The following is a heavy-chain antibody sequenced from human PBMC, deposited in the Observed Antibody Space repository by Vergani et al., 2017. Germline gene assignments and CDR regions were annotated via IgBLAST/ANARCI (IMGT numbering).Heavy chain of an antibody. D-gene: IGHD3-16*01. J-gene: IGHJ4*02. CDR2: ISYDGSNK. Sequence: VQLVESGGGLVQPGGSLRLSCAASGFTFSSYAMHWVRQAPGKGLEWVAVISYDGSNKYYADSVKGRFTISRDNSKNTLYLQMNSLRAEDTAVYYCARDEDYDYWGQGTLVTVSS. CDR1: GFTFSSYA. CDR3: ARDEDYDY. V-gene: IGHV3-30-3*01.